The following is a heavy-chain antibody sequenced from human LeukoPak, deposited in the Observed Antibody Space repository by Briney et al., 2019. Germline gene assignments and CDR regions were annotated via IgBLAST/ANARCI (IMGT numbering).Heavy chain of an antibody. CDR1: GYSIRNGYY. D-gene: IGHD3-22*01. CDR3: ARGGYYDSGCYLYFDS. Sequence: PSETLSLTCAVTGYSIRNGYYWGWIRQSPGKGLEWIGTMYHTGSTFYNPSLKNRVTISVDTSKNQFSLKLSSVTAADTAVYYCARGGYYDSGCYLYFDSWGQGSLVTVSS. CDR2: MYHTGST. V-gene: IGHV4-38-2*01. J-gene: IGHJ4*02.